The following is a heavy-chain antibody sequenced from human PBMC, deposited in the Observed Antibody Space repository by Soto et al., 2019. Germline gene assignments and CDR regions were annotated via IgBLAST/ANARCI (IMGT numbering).Heavy chain of an antibody. CDR1: GFTFSNNG. Sequence: QVQLVESGGGAVQPGRSLRLSCAASGFTFSNNGIHWVRQAPGKGLEWVAVISSDGINKYYADSLKGRSTISRDNSKNTLLLQRNSLRVEATGVYSCVMDRYGGSSRFDFWGQGNLVSVSS. CDR3: VMDRYGGSSRFDF. CDR2: ISSDGINK. V-gene: IGHV3-30*03. D-gene: IGHD2-15*01. J-gene: IGHJ4*02.